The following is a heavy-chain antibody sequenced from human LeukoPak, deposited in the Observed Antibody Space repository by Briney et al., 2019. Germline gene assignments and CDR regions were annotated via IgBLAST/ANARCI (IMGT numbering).Heavy chain of an antibody. D-gene: IGHD3-22*01. V-gene: IGHV3-15*01. Sequence: GGSLRLSCAASGFTFSNAWMSWVRQAPGKGLEWVGHIKSRTDGGTTDYAAPVKGRISISRDDSRNTVYLQMTSLKTEDTAVYYCTGAHFDSSGYFFFDYWGQGTLVTVYS. CDR2: IKSRTDGGTT. CDR1: GFTFSNAW. J-gene: IGHJ4*02. CDR3: TGAHFDSSGYFFFDY.